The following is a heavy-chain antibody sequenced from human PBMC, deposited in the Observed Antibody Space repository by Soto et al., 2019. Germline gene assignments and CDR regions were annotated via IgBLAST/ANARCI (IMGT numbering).Heavy chain of an antibody. CDR3: NQRGLDY. J-gene: IGHJ4*02. D-gene: IGHD2-2*01. V-gene: IGHV3-30-3*01. CDR2: ISYDGDNK. Sequence: QVQLVESGGGVVQPGRSLRLSCAASGFTFSSYAMHWVRQAPGKGLEWVAVISYDGDNKYYADSVKGRFTISRDNSKNTLYLQMNSLRAEDTAVYYCNQRGLDYWGQGTX. CDR1: GFTFSSYA.